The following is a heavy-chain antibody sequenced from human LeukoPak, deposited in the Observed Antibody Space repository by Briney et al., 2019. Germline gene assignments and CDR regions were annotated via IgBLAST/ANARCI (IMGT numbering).Heavy chain of an antibody. V-gene: IGHV3-20*04. J-gene: IGHJ4*02. CDR3: ARSTPYCSSTSCYYY. CDR1: GFTFSSYS. D-gene: IGHD2-2*01. Sequence: GGSLRLSCAASGFTFSSYSMNWVRQAPGKGLEWVSGINWNGGSTGYADSVKGRFTISRDNAKNSLYLQMNSLRAEDTALYYCARSTPYCSSTSCYYYWGQGTLVTVSS. CDR2: INWNGGST.